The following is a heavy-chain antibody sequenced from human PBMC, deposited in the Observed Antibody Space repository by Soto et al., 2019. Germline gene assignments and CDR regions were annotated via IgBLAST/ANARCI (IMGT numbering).Heavy chain of an antibody. Sequence: EVQLVESGGGLVQPGGSLRLSCAASGFTFSSYWMNWVRQAPGKGLEWVANIKQDGSEKYYVDSVKGRFTISRDNTKNSLYLQMNSMRAEGTAVYYCAREQLQVVIPDYWGQGTLVTVSS. CDR1: GFTFSSYW. CDR2: IKQDGSEK. V-gene: IGHV3-7*01. D-gene: IGHD6-13*01. J-gene: IGHJ4*02. CDR3: AREQLQVVIPDY.